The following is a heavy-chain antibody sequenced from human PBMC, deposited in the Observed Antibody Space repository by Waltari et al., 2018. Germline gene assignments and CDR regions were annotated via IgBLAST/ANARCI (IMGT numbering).Heavy chain of an antibody. J-gene: IGHJ4*02. V-gene: IGHV1-24*01. D-gene: IGHD4-17*01. CDR1: GYTLTELS. Sequence: QVQLVQSGAEVKKPGASVKVSSKVSGYTLTELSMQWVRQAPGQGLEWLGGFEPDDGETIYAQKFQGRVTMTEETSTDTAYMKLSSLRSEDTAVYYCAPVSSDYGDYSRTSAFDYWGQGTLVTVSS. CDR2: FEPDDGET. CDR3: APVSSDYGDYSRTSAFDY.